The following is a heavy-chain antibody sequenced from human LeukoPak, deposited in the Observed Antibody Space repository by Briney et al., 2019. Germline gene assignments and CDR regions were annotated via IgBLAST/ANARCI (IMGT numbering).Heavy chain of an antibody. V-gene: IGHV3-23*01. CDR1: GITFKTYS. J-gene: IGHJ4*02. CDR2: ISGSGGRT. D-gene: IGHD3-10*01. CDR3: AKDGVYGSGCCYYFDY. Sequence: GGSLRLSCAASGITFKTYSMNWVRQAPGKGLEWVSGISGSGGRTHYADSVKGRFTIFRDNSKNTLYLQMNSLRAEDTAVYYCAKDGVYGSGCCYYFDYWGQGTLVTVSS.